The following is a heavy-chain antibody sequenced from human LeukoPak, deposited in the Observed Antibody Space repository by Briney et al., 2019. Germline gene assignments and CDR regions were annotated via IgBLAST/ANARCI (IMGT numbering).Heavy chain of an antibody. D-gene: IGHD5-24*01. CDR1: GFTFSNYA. CDR2: ISSRGDST. V-gene: IGHV3-23*01. CDR3: AKDGGDGYNYGFDY. Sequence: GGSLMLSCAASGFTFSNYAMSWVRQAPERGLEWVSTISSRGDSTYDADSVKGRFTISRDNSKNTLYLQMNSLRVEDTAVYYCAKDGGDGYNYGFDYWGQGTLVTVSS. J-gene: IGHJ4*02.